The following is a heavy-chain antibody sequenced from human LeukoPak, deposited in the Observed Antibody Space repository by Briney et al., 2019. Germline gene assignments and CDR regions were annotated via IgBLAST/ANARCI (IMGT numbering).Heavy chain of an antibody. CDR3: ARLGAGMHFFYLDL. J-gene: IGHJ4*02. CDR2: ISQDGSEI. D-gene: IGHD3-3*02. Sequence: GGSLRLSCTLSGFTPVHYWMTWVRQAPGKGLEWVANISQDGSEIFYVDSVRGRFTISRDNAKSSLYLRMNSLSAEDTAVYYCARLGAGMHFFYLDLWGQGTLVTVSS. CDR1: GFTPVHYW. V-gene: IGHV3-7*01.